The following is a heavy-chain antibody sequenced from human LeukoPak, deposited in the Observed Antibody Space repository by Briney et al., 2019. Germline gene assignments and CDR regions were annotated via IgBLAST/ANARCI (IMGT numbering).Heavy chain of an antibody. Sequence: GGALRLSCAASGFTFSSYGMHWVRQAPGKGLEWGAVISYDGSNKYYTDSVKGRFTISRDDSKNTYLQMNRLRAEDTAVYYCAKDGGTGRIAAPGADYWGQGTLVTVSS. J-gene: IGHJ4*02. CDR1: GFTFSSYG. CDR2: ISYDGSNK. V-gene: IGHV3-30*18. CDR3: AKDGGTGRIAAPGADY. D-gene: IGHD6-13*01.